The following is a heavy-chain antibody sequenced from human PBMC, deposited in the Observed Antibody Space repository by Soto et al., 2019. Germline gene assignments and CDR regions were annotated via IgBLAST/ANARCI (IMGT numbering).Heavy chain of an antibody. CDR2: TYYRSKWYT. CDR3: ARGKSSALDAFDI. D-gene: IGHD6-19*01. Sequence: TLPLSYEIPGGNDCSYSGSPYWYRKSPSRGLEWLGRTYYRSKWYTDYAVSVKSRITTNPDPSKNQFSLQLNSVTPEDIAVYYCARGKSSALDAFDIWGQGTLVTGSS. V-gene: IGHV6-1*01. J-gene: IGHJ3*02. CDR1: GGNDCSYSGS.